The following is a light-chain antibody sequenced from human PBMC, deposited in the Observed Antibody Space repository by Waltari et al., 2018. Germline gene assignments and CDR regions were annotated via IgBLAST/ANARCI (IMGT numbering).Light chain of an antibody. CDR3: QQYDSYSTT. V-gene: IGKV1-5*03. CDR1: QCISVW. Sequence: IQMTQSPSTLSASLGDRVTITCRASQCISVWLAWYQQTPGRASKHLICRASSLERGVPSRFSGSGSGTEFTLTIRSLQPDDLETYSCQQYDSYSTTFGGGTKVEPK. J-gene: IGKJ4*01. CDR2: RAS.